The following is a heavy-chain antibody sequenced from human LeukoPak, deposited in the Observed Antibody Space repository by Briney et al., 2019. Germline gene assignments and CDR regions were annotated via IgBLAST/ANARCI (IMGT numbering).Heavy chain of an antibody. Sequence: SGPTLVKPTQALTLTCTFSGFSLSTSGVGVGWIRQPPGKALEWLALIYWDDDKRYSPSLKSRLTITKDTSKNQVVLTMTNMDPVDTATYYCAHRGLRFLEWLTWFDPWGQGTLVTVSS. D-gene: IGHD3-3*01. CDR2: IYWDDDK. J-gene: IGHJ5*02. CDR1: GFSLSTSGVG. CDR3: AHRGLRFLEWLTWFDP. V-gene: IGHV2-5*02.